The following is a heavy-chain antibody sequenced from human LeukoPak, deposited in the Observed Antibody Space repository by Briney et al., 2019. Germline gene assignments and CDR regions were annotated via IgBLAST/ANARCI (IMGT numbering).Heavy chain of an antibody. D-gene: IGHD3-3*01. J-gene: IGHJ6*03. CDR1: GFTFSSYE. CDR2: ISSSGSTI. V-gene: IGHV3-48*03. CDR3: ARTGYDFWSGYTYYYYYMDV. Sequence: PGGSLRLSCAASGFTFSSYEMNWVRQAPGKGLEWVSYISSSGSTIYYADSVKGRFTISRDNAKNSLYLQMNSLRAEDTAVYYCARTGYDFWSGYTYYYYYMDVWGKGTTVTVSS.